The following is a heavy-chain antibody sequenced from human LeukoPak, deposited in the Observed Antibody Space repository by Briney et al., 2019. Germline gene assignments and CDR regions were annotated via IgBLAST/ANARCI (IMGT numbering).Heavy chain of an antibody. CDR2: IYYSGST. CDR1: GGSISSYY. D-gene: IGHD5-18*01. J-gene: IGHJ4*02. CDR3: ARESGGYSYGTFDY. Sequence: PSETLSLTCTVSGGSISSYYWSWLRQPPGKGLEWIGYIYYSGSTNYNPSLKSRVTISVDTSKNQFSLKLSSVTAADTAVYYCARESGGYSYGTFDYWGQGTLVTVSS. V-gene: IGHV4-59*01.